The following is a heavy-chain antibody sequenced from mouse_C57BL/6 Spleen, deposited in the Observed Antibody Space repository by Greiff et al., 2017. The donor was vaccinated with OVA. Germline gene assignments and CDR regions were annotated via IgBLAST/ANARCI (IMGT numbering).Heavy chain of an antibody. CDR3: ARGGLYGYDEEVYFDY. Sequence: QVQLKESGAELVRPGASVTLSCKASGYTFTDYEMHWVKQTPVHGLEWIGAIDPETGGTAYNQKFKGKATLTVDTSSSTAYMELHSLTSEDSAVYFCARGGLYGYDEEVYFDYWGQGTTLTVSS. CDR1: GYTFTDYE. CDR2: IDPETGGT. J-gene: IGHJ2*01. D-gene: IGHD2-2*01. V-gene: IGHV1-15*01.